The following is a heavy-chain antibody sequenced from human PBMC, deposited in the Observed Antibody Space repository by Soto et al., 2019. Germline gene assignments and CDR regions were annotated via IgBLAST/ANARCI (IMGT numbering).Heavy chain of an antibody. D-gene: IGHD3-22*01. CDR3: AREGDYYDSSRDQYTLDY. J-gene: IGHJ4*02. V-gene: IGHV3-48*03. Sequence: PGGAQRLWCAVSGFSFSSCEMTWVRQASGKGLEWVSYITSGVSTTYYPDSVKGRFTISRDNAKNSLYLKMNSLRAENTAVYYCAREGDYYDSSRDQYTLDYWGQGTLVTVSS. CDR1: GFSFSSCE. CDR2: ITSGVSTT.